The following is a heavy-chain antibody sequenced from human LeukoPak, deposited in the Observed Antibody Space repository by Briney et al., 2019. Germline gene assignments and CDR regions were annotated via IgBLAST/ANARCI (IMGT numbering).Heavy chain of an antibody. J-gene: IGHJ3*02. Sequence: PSETLSLTCAVSGYPIRSTYYWGWIRPPPGKGLEWIGRIYTSGSTNYNPSLKSRVTMSVDTSKNQFSLKLSSVTAADTAVYYCARESSSWAPDAFDIWGQGTMVTVSS. V-gene: IGHV4-38-2*02. CDR2: IYTSGST. CDR3: ARESSSWAPDAFDI. CDR1: GYPIRSTYY. D-gene: IGHD6-13*01.